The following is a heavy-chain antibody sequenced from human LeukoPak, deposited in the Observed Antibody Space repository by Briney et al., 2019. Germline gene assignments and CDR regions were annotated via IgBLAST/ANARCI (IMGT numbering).Heavy chain of an antibody. V-gene: IGHV3-74*01. Sequence: PGGSLRLSCAASGCTFRSYWMHWVRQAPGKGLVWVSRISSDGTSTSYADSVKGRFTISRDNAKNTLYLQMNSLRAEDTAVYYCAGGYRYFHHWGQGTLVTVSS. D-gene: IGHD1-1*01. J-gene: IGHJ1*01. CDR2: ISSDGTST. CDR3: AGGYRYFHH. CDR1: GCTFRSYW.